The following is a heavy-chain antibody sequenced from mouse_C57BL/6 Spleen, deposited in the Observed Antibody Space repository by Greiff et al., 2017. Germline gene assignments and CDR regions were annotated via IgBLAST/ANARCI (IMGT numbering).Heavy chain of an antibody. CDR1: GYTFTSYW. D-gene: IGHD4-1*01. CDR2: IDPSDSYT. V-gene: IGHV1-69*01. J-gene: IGHJ2*01. CDR3: ARGELGYFDY. Sequence: QVQLQQPGAELVMPGASVKLSCKASGYTFTSYWMHWVKQRPGQGLEWIGEIDPSDSYTNYNQKFKGKSTLTVDKSSSTAYMQLSRLTSEDSAVXYCARGELGYFDYWGQGTTLTVSS.